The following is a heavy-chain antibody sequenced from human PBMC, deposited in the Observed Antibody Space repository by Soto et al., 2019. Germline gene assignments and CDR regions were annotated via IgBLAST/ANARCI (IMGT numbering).Heavy chain of an antibody. Sequence: QVQLVQSGGGVVQPGRSLRLSCAVSGFTFNNHGMHWVRQAPGKGLEWVAVISGPGTTKHYADSVTGRFTISRDNSKNTLFLHMNSLRPEDTAVYYCAKGYCGGDCASRGTSFDYWGQGTLVSVSS. CDR2: ISGPGTTK. V-gene: IGHV3-30*18. CDR3: AKGYCGGDCASRGTSFDY. J-gene: IGHJ4*02. CDR1: GFTFNNHG. D-gene: IGHD2-21*02.